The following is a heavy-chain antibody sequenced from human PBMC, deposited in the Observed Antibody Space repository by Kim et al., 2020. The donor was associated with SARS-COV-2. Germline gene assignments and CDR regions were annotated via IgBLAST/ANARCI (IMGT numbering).Heavy chain of an antibody. D-gene: IGHD1-26*01. J-gene: IGHJ6*02. CDR3: ASGSGSYYTIYYGMDV. V-gene: IGHV3-23*01. Sequence: DSVKSRVTISRCKSQATLYLQMNSLRAEDTAVYYCASGSGSYYTIYYGMDVWGQGTTVTVSS.